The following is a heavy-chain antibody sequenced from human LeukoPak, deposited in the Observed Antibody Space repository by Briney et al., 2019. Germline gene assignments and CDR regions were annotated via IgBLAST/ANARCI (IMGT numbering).Heavy chain of an antibody. CDR3: ARDWNYGVVDY. D-gene: IGHD1-7*01. V-gene: IGHV3-74*01. Sequence: GGSLRLSCAASGFTLSSYWMHWVRQAPGKGLVWVSRINTDGSYTTYADSVKGRFTISRDNAKNTLYLQMNSLRAEDTAVYYCARDWNYGVVDYWGQGTLVTVSS. CDR2: INTDGSYT. CDR1: GFTLSSYW. J-gene: IGHJ4*02.